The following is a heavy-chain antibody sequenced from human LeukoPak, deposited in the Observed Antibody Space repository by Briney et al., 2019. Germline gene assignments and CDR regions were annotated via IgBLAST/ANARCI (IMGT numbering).Heavy chain of an antibody. Sequence: SGPTLVKPTQTLTLTCTFSGFSLSTTGVAVAWIRQPPGKALEWLAVTYWNNDKSYSPSLKSRLTITKDTSKNQVVLIMANMDPVDTGTYYCAHKGRGSGSYTMWGQGTLVTVSS. V-gene: IGHV2-5*01. CDR3: AHKGRGSGSYTM. CDR1: GFSLSTTGVA. D-gene: IGHD3-10*01. CDR2: TYWNNDK. J-gene: IGHJ4*02.